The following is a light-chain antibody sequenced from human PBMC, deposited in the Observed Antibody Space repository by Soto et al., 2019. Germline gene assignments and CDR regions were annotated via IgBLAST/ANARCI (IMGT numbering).Light chain of an antibody. CDR3: QQYDNLP. Sequence: DIQMTQSPSSLSASVGDRVTITCQASQDISNYLNWYHQKPGKAPKLLIYDASNLETGVPSRFSGSGSGTDFTCTISSLQPEEIATYYCQQYDNLPFGGGTKVEIK. CDR1: QDISNY. J-gene: IGKJ4*01. V-gene: IGKV1-33*01. CDR2: DAS.